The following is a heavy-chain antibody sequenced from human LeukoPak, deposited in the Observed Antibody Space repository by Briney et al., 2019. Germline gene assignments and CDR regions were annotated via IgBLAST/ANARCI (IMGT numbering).Heavy chain of an antibody. CDR2: IAYDGSNK. CDR1: GFTFDDYA. J-gene: IGHJ4*02. V-gene: IGHV3-30*18. D-gene: IGHD5-12*01. Sequence: PGGSLRLSCAASGFTFDDYAMHWVRQAPGKGLEWVAVIAYDGSNKYYGDSVKGRFTISRDNSKNTLYLQMNSLRAEDTAVYYCAKEYSGYDCDYWGQGTLVTVSS. CDR3: AKEYSGYDCDY.